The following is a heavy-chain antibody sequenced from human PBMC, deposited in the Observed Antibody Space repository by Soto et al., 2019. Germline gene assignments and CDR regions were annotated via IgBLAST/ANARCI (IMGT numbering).Heavy chain of an antibody. V-gene: IGHV3-23*01. J-gene: IGHJ4*02. Sequence: GGSLRLSCAASGFTFSSYAMIWVRQAPGKGLEWVSAISGSGGSTYYADSVKGRFTISRDNSKNTLYLQMNSLRAEDTAVYYCAKGAILTIFGVVIPGYYFEYWGQGTLVTVSS. CDR3: AKGAILTIFGVVIPGYYFEY. CDR2: ISGSGGST. CDR1: GFTFSSYA. D-gene: IGHD3-3*01.